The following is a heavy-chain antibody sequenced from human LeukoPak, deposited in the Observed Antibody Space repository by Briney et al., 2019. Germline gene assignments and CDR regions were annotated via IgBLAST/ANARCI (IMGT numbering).Heavy chain of an antibody. CDR2: IIPIFGTA. V-gene: IGHV1-69*06. CDR3: ASLGGPYYFDY. Sequence: ASVKVSCKASGGTFSSYAISWVRQAPGQGLEWMGGIIPIFGTANYAQKFQGRVTITADKSTSTAYMELSSLRSEDTAVYYCASLGGPYYFDYWGQGTLVTVSS. J-gene: IGHJ4*02. CDR1: GGTFSSYA. D-gene: IGHD3-10*01.